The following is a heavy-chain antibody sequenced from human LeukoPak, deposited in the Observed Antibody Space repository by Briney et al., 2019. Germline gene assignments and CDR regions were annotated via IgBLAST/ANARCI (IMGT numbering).Heavy chain of an antibody. CDR1: GYTLTELS. J-gene: IGHJ4*02. V-gene: IGHV1-24*01. CDR2: FDPEDGET. CDR3: ATAPIDSSGYYYDY. D-gene: IGHD5-12*01. Sequence: ASVTVSCTVSGYTLTELSMHWVRQAPGKGLEWMGGFDPEDGETIYAQKFQGRVTMTEDTSTDTAYMELSSLRSEDTAVYYCATAPIDSSGYYYDYWGQGTLVTVSS.